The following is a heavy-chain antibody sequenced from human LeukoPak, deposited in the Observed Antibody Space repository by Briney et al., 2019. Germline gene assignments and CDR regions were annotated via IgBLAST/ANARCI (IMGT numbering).Heavy chain of an antibody. CDR3: AKVGGYCSSTSCYSSIPVLREIDY. J-gene: IGHJ4*02. Sequence: SSQTLSLTCTVSGGSISSGGYYWSWIRQPPGKGLEWIEYIYHSGSTYYNPSLKSRVTISIDRSKSQFSLKLSSVTAADTAVYYCAKVGGYCSSTSCYSSIPVLREIDYWGQGTLVTVSS. V-gene: IGHV4-30-2*01. D-gene: IGHD2-2*01. CDR1: GGSISSGGYY. CDR2: IYHSGST.